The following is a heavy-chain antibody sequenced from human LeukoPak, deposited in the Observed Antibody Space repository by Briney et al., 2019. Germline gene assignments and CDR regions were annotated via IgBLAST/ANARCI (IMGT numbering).Heavy chain of an antibody. V-gene: IGHV3-23*01. D-gene: IGHD1-26*01. CDR2: VSSNGAKT. Sequence: GGSLRLSCPASEVTFSNYSVTWVRQAPGKGLEWVSAVSSNGAKTYYADSVKGRFTISRDNYKNMVFLQMNSLRAEDTAVYYCGKSPEWELLRWGQGTLVTVSS. CDR3: GKSPEWELLR. J-gene: IGHJ4*02. CDR1: EVTFSNYS.